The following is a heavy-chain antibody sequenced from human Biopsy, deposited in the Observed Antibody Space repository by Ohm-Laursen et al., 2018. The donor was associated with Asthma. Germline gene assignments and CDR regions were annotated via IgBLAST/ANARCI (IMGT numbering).Heavy chain of an antibody. CDR2: IYYTGSD. CDR3: ARGPNYHGSGRAPIGMDV. V-gene: IGHV4-61*01. Sequence: SETLSLTCTVSGGSVSTGSYYWSWIRQPPGKGLEWLGYIYYTGSDNYNPSLKSRVTISVDTPKNQFSLRLNSVTAADTAVYYCARGPNYHGSGRAPIGMDVWGQGTTVTVSS. J-gene: IGHJ6*02. D-gene: IGHD3-10*01. CDR1: GGSVSTGSYY.